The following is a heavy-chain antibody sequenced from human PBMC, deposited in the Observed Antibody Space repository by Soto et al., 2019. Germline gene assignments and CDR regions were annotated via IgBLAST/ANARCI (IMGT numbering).Heavy chain of an antibody. Sequence: PVGSLRLACVASGFTFDEYAMHWVRQVPGKGVEGVSGIGWHGVTLAYVDSVKGRFTISRDNDKNSVYLQMNSLRAEDTALYYWEKADRKVGVNYGLDVWGQGTPVTVSS. CDR1: GFTFDEYA. V-gene: IGHV3-9*01. D-gene: IGHD1-26*01. CDR2: IGWHGVTL. J-gene: IGHJ6*02. CDR3: EKADRKVGVNYGLDV.